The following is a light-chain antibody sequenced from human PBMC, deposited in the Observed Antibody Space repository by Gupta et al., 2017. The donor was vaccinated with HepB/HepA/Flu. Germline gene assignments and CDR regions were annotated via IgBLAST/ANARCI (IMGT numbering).Light chain of an antibody. Sequence: IVMTQSPLSLTVSPGEPASISCRSSQTLLHSIGYNYLDWYLQKPGQSPQLLIYLGSNRAAGVPDRFSGSGSGTDFTLKISRVEAEDVGVYYCMQALQTPYTFGQGTKLEIK. J-gene: IGKJ2*01. V-gene: IGKV2-28*01. CDR3: MQALQTPYT. CDR1: QTLLHSIGYNY. CDR2: LGS.